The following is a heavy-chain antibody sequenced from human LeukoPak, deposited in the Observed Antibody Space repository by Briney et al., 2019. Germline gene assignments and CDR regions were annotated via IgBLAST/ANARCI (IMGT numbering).Heavy chain of an antibody. J-gene: IGHJ5*02. CDR2: IIPILGIA. CDR1: GGTFSSYA. CDR3: ASSHLGEGTYYYDSSGYYGWFDP. Sequence: SVKVSCKASGGTFSSYAISWVRQAPGQGLEWMGRIIPILGIANYAQKFQGRVTITADKSTSTAYMELSSLRSEDTAVYYCASSHLGEGTYYYDSSGYYGWFDPWGQGTLVTVSS. V-gene: IGHV1-69*04. D-gene: IGHD3-22*01.